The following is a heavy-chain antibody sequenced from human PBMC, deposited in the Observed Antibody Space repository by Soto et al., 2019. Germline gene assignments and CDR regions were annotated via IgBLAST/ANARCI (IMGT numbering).Heavy chain of an antibody. Sequence: GASVKVSCKASGYTFTGYYMHWVRQAPGQGLEWMGWINPNSGGTHYAQKFQGRVTITRDTSISTAYMELSRLRSDDTAVYYCAISIGVVHGGRYYFDYWGQGTLVTVSS. V-gene: IGHV1-2*02. D-gene: IGHD3-3*01. CDR1: GYTFTGYY. CDR2: INPNSGGT. CDR3: AISIGVVHGGRYYFDY. J-gene: IGHJ4*02.